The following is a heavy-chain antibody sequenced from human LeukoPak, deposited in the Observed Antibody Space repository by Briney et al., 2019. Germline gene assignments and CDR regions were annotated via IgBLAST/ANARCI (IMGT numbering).Heavy chain of an antibody. D-gene: IGHD4-17*01. CDR3: ARVPRPDYGDYGWSPDY. V-gene: IGHV1-8*01. J-gene: IGHJ4*02. Sequence: ASVKLSCKASGYTFTSYDIHWVRQATRHALERTGWINPNSGNTGYEQKFQGRVTMTRNTSISTAYMELSSLRSEDTAVYYCARVPRPDYGDYGWSPDYWGQGTLVTVSS. CDR2: INPNSGNT. CDR1: GYTFTSYD.